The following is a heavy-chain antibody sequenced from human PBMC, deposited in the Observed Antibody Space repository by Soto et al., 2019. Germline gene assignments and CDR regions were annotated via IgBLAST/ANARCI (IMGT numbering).Heavy chain of an antibody. V-gene: IGHV3-73*01. CDR2: IRSKANSYAT. D-gene: IGHD2-2*01. Sequence: GGSLRLSCAASGFTFSGSAMHWVRQASGKGLEWVGRIRSKANSYATACAASVKGRFTISRDDSKNTAYLQMNSLKTEDTAVYYCTRGDSVVVPAAMPYDGMDVWGQGTTVTVSS. CDR1: GFTFSGSA. CDR3: TRGDSVVVPAAMPYDGMDV. J-gene: IGHJ6*02.